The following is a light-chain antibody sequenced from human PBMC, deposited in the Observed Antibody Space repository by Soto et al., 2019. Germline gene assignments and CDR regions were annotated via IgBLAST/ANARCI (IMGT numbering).Light chain of an antibody. V-gene: IGKV3D-7*01. Sequence: PGEIVPLSCRASQSVNSTYLTWYRQKPGQAPGLLICGASTRATGIPARFSGSGSGTDFALTISSLQPEDFAVYYCQQDYKFLTFGGGTKVDIK. J-gene: IGKJ4*01. CDR3: QQDYKFLT. CDR1: QSVNSTY. CDR2: GAS.